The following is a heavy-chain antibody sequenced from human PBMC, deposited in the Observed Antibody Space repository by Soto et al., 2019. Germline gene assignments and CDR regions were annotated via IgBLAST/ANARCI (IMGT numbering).Heavy chain of an antibody. D-gene: IGHD2-15*01. CDR2: FDPEDGET. V-gene: IGHV1-24*01. CDR3: ATACSGGSCYDAFDI. Sequence: ASVNVSCKISGYTNTVLSMHWVRQAPGKGLEWMGGFDPEDGETIYAQKFQGRATMTEDTSTDTAYMELSSLRSEDTAVYYCATACSGGSCYDAFDIWGQGTMVTVSS. J-gene: IGHJ3*02. CDR1: GYTNTVLS.